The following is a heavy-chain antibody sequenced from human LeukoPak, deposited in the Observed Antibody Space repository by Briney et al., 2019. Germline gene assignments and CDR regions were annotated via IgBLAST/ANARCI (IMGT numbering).Heavy chain of an antibody. CDR3: ARGKFRLRGTCFDY. Sequence: SETLSLTXAVYGGSFSGYYWSWIRQPPGKGLEWIGEINHSGSTNYNPSLKSRVTISVDTSKNQFSLKLSSVTAADTAVYYCARGKFRLRGTCFDYWGQGTLVTVSS. D-gene: IGHD1-1*01. J-gene: IGHJ4*02. CDR1: GGSFSGYY. V-gene: IGHV4-34*01. CDR2: INHSGST.